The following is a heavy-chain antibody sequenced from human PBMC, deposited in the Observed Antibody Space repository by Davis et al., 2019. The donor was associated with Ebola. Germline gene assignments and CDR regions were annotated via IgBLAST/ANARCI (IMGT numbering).Heavy chain of an antibody. CDR2: IKQDGSEK. CDR3: ARDRGIPRDIVLVPAVPVDYYYYGMDV. CDR1: GFTFSSYW. Sequence: GESLKISCAASGFTFSSYWMSWVRQAPGKGLEWVANIKQDGSEKYYVDSVKGRFTISRDNAKNSLYLQMNSLRAEDTAVYYCARDRGIPRDIVLVPAVPVDYYYYGMDVWGQGTTVTVSS. V-gene: IGHV3-7*01. D-gene: IGHD2-2*01. J-gene: IGHJ6*02.